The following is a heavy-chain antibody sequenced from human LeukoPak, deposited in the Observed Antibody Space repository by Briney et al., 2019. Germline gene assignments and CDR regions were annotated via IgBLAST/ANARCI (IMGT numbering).Heavy chain of an antibody. J-gene: IGHJ6*03. Sequence: GGSLRLSCAASGLTFSNAWMSWVRQAPGKGLEWVSSISSSSSYIYYADSVKGRFTISRDNAKNSLYLQMDSLRAEDTAVYYCARLQRYYYYMDVWGKGTTVTVSS. D-gene: IGHD4-11*01. CDR2: ISSSSSYI. CDR1: GLTFSNAW. CDR3: ARLQRYYYYMDV. V-gene: IGHV3-21*01.